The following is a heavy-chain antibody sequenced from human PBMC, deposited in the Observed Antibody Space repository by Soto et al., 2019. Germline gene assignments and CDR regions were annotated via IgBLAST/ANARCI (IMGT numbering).Heavy chain of an antibody. V-gene: IGHV1-69*01. CDR1: GGTFSSYA. D-gene: IGHD2-8*02. CDR3: SILVVDNQRRPYFEY. J-gene: IGHJ4*02. Sequence: QVQLVQSGAEVKKPGSSVKVSCKASGGTFSSYAISWVRQAPGQGLEWMGGIIPIFGTANYAQKFQGRVTITADESTSTAYMELSSMRSEDTDVYYCSILVVDNQRRPYFEYWGQGTLVTVSS. CDR2: IIPIFGTA.